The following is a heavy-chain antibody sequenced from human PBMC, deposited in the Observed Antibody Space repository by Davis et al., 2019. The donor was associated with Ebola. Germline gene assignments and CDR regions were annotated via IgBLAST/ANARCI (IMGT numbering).Heavy chain of an antibody. CDR1: GFTFSSYS. D-gene: IGHD5-12*01. J-gene: IGHJ4*02. V-gene: IGHV3-21*01. Sequence: GGSLRLSCAASGFTFSSYSMNWVRQAPGKGLEWVSSISSSSSYIYYADSVKGRFTISRDNAKNSLYLQMNSLRAEDTAVYYCARDRGGGYGDYFDYWGQGTLVTVSS. CDR2: ISSSSSYI. CDR3: ARDRGGGYGDYFDY.